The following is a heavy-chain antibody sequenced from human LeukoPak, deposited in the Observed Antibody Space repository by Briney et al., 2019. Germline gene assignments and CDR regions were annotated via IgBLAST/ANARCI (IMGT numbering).Heavy chain of an antibody. CDR1: GFTFGDFP. J-gene: IGHJ4*02. V-gene: IGHV3-49*04. CDR2: IRAKAYGGTT. D-gene: IGHD2-15*01. CDR3: TRGSGRFEY. Sequence: PGGSLRLSCAGSGFTFGDFPMTWVRQAPGKGREWVVYIRAKAYGGTTEYAASVKGRFTISRDDSKRIAYLQMNSLQTEDTGIYYCTRGSGRFEYWGQGALVTVSS.